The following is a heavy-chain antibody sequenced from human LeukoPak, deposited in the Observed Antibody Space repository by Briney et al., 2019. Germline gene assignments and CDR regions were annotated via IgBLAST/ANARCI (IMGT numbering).Heavy chain of an antibody. Sequence: ASVKVSCKASGGTFSSYAISWVRQAPGQGLEWMGGIIPIFGTANYAQKFQGRVTITADESTSTAYMELSSLRSEDTAVYYCAIPNYDILTGPDLYYFDYWGQGGMVSVSS. J-gene: IGHJ4*02. V-gene: IGHV1-69*13. CDR1: GGTFSSYA. CDR2: IIPIFGTA. CDR3: AIPNYDILTGPDLYYFDY. D-gene: IGHD3-9*01.